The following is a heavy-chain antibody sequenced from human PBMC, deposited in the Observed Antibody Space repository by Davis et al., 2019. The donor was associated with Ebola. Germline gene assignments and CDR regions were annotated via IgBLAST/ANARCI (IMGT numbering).Heavy chain of an antibody. CDR1: GFTFSSYA. J-gene: IGHJ6*02. D-gene: IGHD4-17*01. V-gene: IGHV3-23*01. CDR2: ISGSGGST. Sequence: GESLKISCAASGFTFSSYAMSWVRQAPGKGLEWVSAISGSGGSTYYADSVKGRFTISRDNSKNTLYLQMNSLRAEDTAVYYCARDLGDYGDYVPLWYYYYGMDVWGQGTTVTVSS. CDR3: ARDLGDYGDYVPLWYYYYGMDV.